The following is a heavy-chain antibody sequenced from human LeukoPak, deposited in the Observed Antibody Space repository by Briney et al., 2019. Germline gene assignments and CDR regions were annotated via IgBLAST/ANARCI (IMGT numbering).Heavy chain of an antibody. J-gene: IGHJ4*02. D-gene: IGHD6-19*01. CDR1: GFTLDDYA. CDR3: AKDMGSSGWYAVDY. Sequence: GGSLRLSCAAAGFTLDDYAIRWVRQAPGKGLEWVSGISWNSGSIGYADAVKGRFTISRDNAKNSLYMQMNSLRAEDTALYYCAKDMGSSGWYAVDYWGQGTLVTVSS. CDR2: ISWNSGSI. V-gene: IGHV3-9*01.